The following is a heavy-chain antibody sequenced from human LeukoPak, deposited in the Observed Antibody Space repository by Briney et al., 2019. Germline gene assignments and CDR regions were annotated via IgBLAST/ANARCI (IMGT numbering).Heavy chain of an antibody. CDR2: ITGGGGST. D-gene: IGHD3-10*01. J-gene: IGHJ6*02. CDR1: GFTFSSYA. V-gene: IGHV3-23*01. Sequence: PGGSLRLSCAASGFTFSSYAMSWVRQAPGKGLEWVSGITGGGGSTYYADTVKGRFTVSRDNSKNTLYLQINSLRVEDAAVYYCARAGPLSYYGSGSYDPWGQGTTVTVSS. CDR3: ARAGPLSYYGSGSYDP.